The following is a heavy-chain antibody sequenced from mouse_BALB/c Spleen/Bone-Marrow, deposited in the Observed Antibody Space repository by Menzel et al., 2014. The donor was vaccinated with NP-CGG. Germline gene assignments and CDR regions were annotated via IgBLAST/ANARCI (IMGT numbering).Heavy chain of an antibody. V-gene: IGHV1S22*01. CDR3: RSYDYAMDY. D-gene: IGHD1-1*01. Sequence: LQQSGSELVRPGASVKLSCKASGYTFTSYWMHWVKQRPGQGLEWIGNIYPGSGSTNYDEKFKSKATLTVDTSSSTAYMQLSSLTSEGSAVYYCRSYDYAMDYWGQGTSVTVSS. CDR2: IYPGSGST. CDR1: GYTFTSYW. J-gene: IGHJ4*01.